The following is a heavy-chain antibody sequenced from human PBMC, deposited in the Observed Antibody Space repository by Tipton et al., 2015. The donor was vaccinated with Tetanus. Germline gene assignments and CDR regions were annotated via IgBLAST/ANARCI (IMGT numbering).Heavy chain of an antibody. CDR3: ARTADSWFDP. J-gene: IGHJ5*02. D-gene: IGHD2-21*02. V-gene: IGHV4-39*01. Sequence: TLSLTCTVSGGSISSGTYYWDWIRQPPGKGLEWIGNIYYSGSTLQNPSLKSRVTISLDTSKNQFSLKLRSVTAADTAVYYCARTADSWFDPWGQGTLVTVTS. CDR1: GGSISSGTYY. CDR2: IYYSGST.